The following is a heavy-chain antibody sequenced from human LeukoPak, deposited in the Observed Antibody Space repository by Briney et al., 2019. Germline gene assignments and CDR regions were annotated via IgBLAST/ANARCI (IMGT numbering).Heavy chain of an antibody. D-gene: IGHD5-24*01. CDR1: GGSFSGYY. V-gene: IGHV4-34*01. J-gene: IGHJ4*02. CDR3: ARRGRSGGYNVFDY. Sequence: SETLSLTCAVYGGSFSGYYWSWIRQPPGKGLEWIGEINHSGSTNYNPSLKSRVTISVDTSKNQFSLKLSSVTAADTAVYYCARRGRSGGYNVFDYWGQGTLVTVSS. CDR2: INHSGST.